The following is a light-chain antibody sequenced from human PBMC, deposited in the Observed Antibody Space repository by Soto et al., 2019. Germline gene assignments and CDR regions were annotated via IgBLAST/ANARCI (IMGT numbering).Light chain of an antibody. CDR2: GAS. Sequence: EVVLTQSPGTLSLSPGGTATLSCRASRSVSRRLAWYHESRGQSPRLLTSGASMRASGVPVRFIGSGSGTDFTLTIIRLEPEEFAVYYCQQYGGSPITFGLGTRLEI. V-gene: IGKV3-20*01. J-gene: IGKJ5*01. CDR1: RSVSRR. CDR3: QQYGGSPIT.